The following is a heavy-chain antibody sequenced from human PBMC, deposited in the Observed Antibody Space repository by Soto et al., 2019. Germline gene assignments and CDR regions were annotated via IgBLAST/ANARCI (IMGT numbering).Heavy chain of an antibody. Sequence: QVQLVQPGAEVKKPGASVKFSCKASGYIFTNFYIHWVRQAPGQGLVWIGIINPNGGSTNYAQNFQGRGTMTRDTSTSTVYMDLSSLRSEDTAVYYCTRGLASGDYWGQGTLITVSS. CDR2: INPNGGST. CDR1: GYIFTNFY. J-gene: IGHJ4*02. D-gene: IGHD6-6*01. V-gene: IGHV1-46*03. CDR3: TRGLASGDY.